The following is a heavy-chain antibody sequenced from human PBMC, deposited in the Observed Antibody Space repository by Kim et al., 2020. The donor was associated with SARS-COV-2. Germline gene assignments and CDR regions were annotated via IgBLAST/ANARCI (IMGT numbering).Heavy chain of an antibody. CDR3: ARDPALGAGGFDP. V-gene: IGHV4-59*01. D-gene: IGHD3-16*01. Sequence: STPSLKSRVAISVAPSKNQFSLRLSSVTAADTAVYYCARDPALGAGGFDPWGQGTVVTVSS. J-gene: IGHJ5*02.